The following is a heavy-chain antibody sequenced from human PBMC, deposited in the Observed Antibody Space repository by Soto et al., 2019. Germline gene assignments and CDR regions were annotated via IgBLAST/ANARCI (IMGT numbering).Heavy chain of an antibody. CDR3: ARECLDHCTNGVCYDDY. V-gene: IGHV1-69*01. CDR1: GGTFSSYA. J-gene: IGHJ4*02. D-gene: IGHD2-8*01. Sequence: QVQLVQSGAEVKKPGSSVKVSCKASGGTFSSYAISWVRQAPGQGLEWMGGIIPIFGTANYAQKFQGRVTITADESTSTAYMELSSLRSEHTAVYYCARECLDHCTNGVCYDDYWRQGTLVTVSS. CDR2: IIPIFGTA.